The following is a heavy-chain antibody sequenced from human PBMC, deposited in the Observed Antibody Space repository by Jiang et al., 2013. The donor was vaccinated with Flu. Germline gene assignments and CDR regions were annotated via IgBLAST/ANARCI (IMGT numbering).Heavy chain of an antibody. CDR2: IYYSGST. CDR3: ASLHSSGWYLGIDY. V-gene: IGHV4-61*01. J-gene: IGHJ4*02. D-gene: IGHD6-19*01. Sequence: SLTCTVSGGSVSSGSYYWSWIRQPPGKGLEWIGYIYYSGSTNYNPSLKSRVTISVDTSKNQFSLKLSSVTAADTAVYYCASLHSSGWYLGIDYWGQGTLVTVSS. CDR1: GGSVSSGSYY.